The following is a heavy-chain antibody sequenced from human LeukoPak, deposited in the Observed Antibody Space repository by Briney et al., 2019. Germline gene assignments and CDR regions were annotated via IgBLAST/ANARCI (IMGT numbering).Heavy chain of an antibody. CDR1: GYTLTELS. CDR3: ARGRNYYDSSGYYYEGDAFDI. D-gene: IGHD3-22*01. CDR2: FDPEDGET. Sequence: ASVKVSCKVSGYTLTELSMHWVRQAPGKALEWMGGFDPEDGETIYAQKFQGRVTMTRDTSTSTVYMELSSLRSEDTAVYYCARGRNYYDSSGYYYEGDAFDIWGQGTMVTVSS. J-gene: IGHJ3*02. V-gene: IGHV1-24*01.